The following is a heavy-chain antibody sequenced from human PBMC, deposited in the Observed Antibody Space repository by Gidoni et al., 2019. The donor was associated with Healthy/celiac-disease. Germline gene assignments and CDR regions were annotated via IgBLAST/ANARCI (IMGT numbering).Heavy chain of an antibody. Sequence: EVQLVESGGGLVQPGGSLRLSCSASGFTFSSYAMHWVRQAPGKGLGYFSAISSNGGSTYYADSVKVRFTISRDNSKNTLYLQMSSLRAEDTAVYYCVKDMGYGVVVTATLFDYWGQGTLVTVSS. CDR2: ISSNGGST. J-gene: IGHJ4*02. D-gene: IGHD2-21*02. CDR3: VKDMGYGVVVTATLFDY. V-gene: IGHV3-64D*06. CDR1: GFTFSSYA.